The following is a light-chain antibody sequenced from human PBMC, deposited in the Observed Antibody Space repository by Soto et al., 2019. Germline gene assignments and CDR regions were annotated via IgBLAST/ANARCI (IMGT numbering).Light chain of an antibody. Sequence: EIVLTQSPATLSLSPGERATFSCRASQSVSSYLAWYQQKPGQAPRLLIYDASNRATGIPARFSGSGSGTDFTLTISSLEPEDFAVYYCQQRSNWPRTLGQGTKLEIK. CDR2: DAS. CDR1: QSVSSY. CDR3: QQRSNWPRT. J-gene: IGKJ2*01. V-gene: IGKV3-11*01.